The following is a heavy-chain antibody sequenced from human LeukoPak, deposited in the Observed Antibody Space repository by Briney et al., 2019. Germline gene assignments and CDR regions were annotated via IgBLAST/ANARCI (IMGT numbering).Heavy chain of an antibody. Sequence: QSGGSLRLSCAASGFTVSSNYMSWVRQAPGKGLEWVSVIYSGGSTYYADSVKGRFTISRDNSKNTLYLQMNSLRAEDTAVYYCARDGQERRAPYYYYYGMDVWGQGTTVTVSS. V-gene: IGHV3-53*01. CDR2: IYSGGST. J-gene: IGHJ6*02. CDR3: ARDGQERRAPYYYYYGMDV. D-gene: IGHD1-1*01. CDR1: GFTVSSNY.